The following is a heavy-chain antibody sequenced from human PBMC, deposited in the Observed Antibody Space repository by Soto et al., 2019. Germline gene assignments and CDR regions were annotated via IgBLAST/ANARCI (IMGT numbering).Heavy chain of an antibody. D-gene: IGHD2-2*01. CDR2: ISYDGSNK. V-gene: IGHV3-30*18. Sequence: QVQLVESGGGVVQPGRSLRLSCAASGFTFSSYGMHWVRQAPGKGLEWVAVISYDGSNKYYADSVKGRFTISRDNSKNTLYLQMNSLRAEDTAVYYCAKDSDIVVVTGAYDIWGQGTMVTASS. CDR3: AKDSDIVVVTGAYDI. CDR1: GFTFSSYG. J-gene: IGHJ3*02.